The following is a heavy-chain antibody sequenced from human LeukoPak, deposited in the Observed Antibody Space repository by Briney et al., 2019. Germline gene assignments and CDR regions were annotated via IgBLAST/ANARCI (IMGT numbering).Heavy chain of an antibody. CDR1: GFSFSSYA. CDR3: AKRDAYDSSGFSPLFDH. CDR2: ISGNGGSL. Sequence: GGSLRLSCAASGFSFSSYAMSWVRQAPGKGLEWVSAISGNGGSLYYADSMKGRFTISRDNSKSELYLQVNSLTAEDTAVYYCAKRDAYDSSGFSPLFDHWGQGTLVTVSS. J-gene: IGHJ4*02. V-gene: IGHV3-23*01. D-gene: IGHD3-22*01.